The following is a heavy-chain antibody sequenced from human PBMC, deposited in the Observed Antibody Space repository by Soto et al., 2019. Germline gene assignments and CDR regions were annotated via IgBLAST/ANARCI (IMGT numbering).Heavy chain of an antibody. CDR3: IRDYGEAGSTNAFDI. V-gene: IGHV3-74*01. Sequence: GGSLRLSCAASGFTFSSFWMHWVRQAPGKGLVWVSRINSDGSGASYADFVEGRFTISRDNAKNTVYFQTNSLREEDTAVYYCIRDYGEAGSTNAFDIWGQGTMVTVSS. D-gene: IGHD3-10*01. CDR2: INSDGSGA. J-gene: IGHJ3*02. CDR1: GFTFSSFW.